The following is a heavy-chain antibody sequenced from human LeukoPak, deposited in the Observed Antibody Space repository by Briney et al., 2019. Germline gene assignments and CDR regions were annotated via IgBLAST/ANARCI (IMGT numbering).Heavy chain of an antibody. CDR1: GYSFTSYW. CDR2: IDPSDSYT. D-gene: IGHD2-15*01. J-gene: IGHJ6*04. V-gene: IGHV5-10-1*01. Sequence: GESLRISCKGSGYSFTSYWISWVRQMPAKGLEWMGRIDPSDSYTNYSPSFQDHVTISADKSISTAYLQWSSLKASDTAMYYCARQVEDIVVVVAATPHYGMDVWGKGTTVTVSS. CDR3: ARQVEDIVVVVAATPHYGMDV.